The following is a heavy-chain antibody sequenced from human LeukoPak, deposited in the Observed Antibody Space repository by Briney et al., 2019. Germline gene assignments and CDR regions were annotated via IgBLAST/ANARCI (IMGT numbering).Heavy chain of an antibody. CDR3: ARYPYSGISGRQPFDY. CDR1: GGSISSSSYY. J-gene: IGHJ4*02. Sequence: AGTLSLTCTVSGGSISSSSYYWGWIRQPPGQGLEWIVTIHYSGNAYYSQSLKSRVTISVDTSQNQFSLQVSSVTAADTAVYYCARYPYSGISGRQPFDYWGQGTLVTV. V-gene: IGHV4-39*01. CDR2: IHYSGNA. D-gene: IGHD5-12*01.